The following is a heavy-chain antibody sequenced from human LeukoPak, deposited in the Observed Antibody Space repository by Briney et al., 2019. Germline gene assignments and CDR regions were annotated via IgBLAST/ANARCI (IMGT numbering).Heavy chain of an antibody. D-gene: IGHD5-18*01. Sequence: VASVKVSCKASGYTFTGYYMHWVRQAPGQGLEWMGWINPNSGGTNYAQKFQGRVTMTRDTSISTAYMELSGLRSDDTAVYYCARGGQLWLSAAFDIWGQGTMVTVSS. CDR1: GYTFTGYY. CDR3: ARGGQLWLSAAFDI. J-gene: IGHJ3*02. CDR2: INPNSGGT. V-gene: IGHV1-2*02.